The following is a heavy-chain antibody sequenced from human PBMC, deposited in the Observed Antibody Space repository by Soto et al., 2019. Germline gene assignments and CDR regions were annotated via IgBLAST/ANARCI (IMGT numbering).Heavy chain of an antibody. D-gene: IGHD6-6*01. Sequence: PGGSLRLSCAASGFTFSSYSMNWVRQAPGKGLEWVSSISSSSSYIYYADSVKGRFTISRDNAKNSLYLQMNSLRAEDTAVYYCARSRLYSSSSNDYWGQGTLVTVSS. V-gene: IGHV3-21*01. CDR1: GFTFSSYS. CDR2: ISSSSSYI. CDR3: ARSRLYSSSSNDY. J-gene: IGHJ4*02.